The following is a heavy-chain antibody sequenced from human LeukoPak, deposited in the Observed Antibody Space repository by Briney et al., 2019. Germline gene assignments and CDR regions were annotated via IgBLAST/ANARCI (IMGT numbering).Heavy chain of an antibody. CDR1: GFTFSDYY. CDR3: ARTSGSYGSYYFDY. Sequence: GGSLRLSCAASGFTFSDYYMNWIRQAPGKGLEWVSYISSSGTTIYYADSVKGRFTISRDNAKNLLYLRMNSLRAEDTAVYYCARTSGSYGSYYFDYWGQGTLVTVSS. V-gene: IGHV3-11*04. D-gene: IGHD1-26*01. CDR2: ISSSGTTI. J-gene: IGHJ4*02.